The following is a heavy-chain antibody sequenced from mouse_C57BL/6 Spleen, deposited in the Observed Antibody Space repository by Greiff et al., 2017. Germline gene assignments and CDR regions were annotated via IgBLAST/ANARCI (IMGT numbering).Heavy chain of an antibody. CDR3: ARQADGSSSFAY. J-gene: IGHJ3*01. D-gene: IGHD1-1*01. V-gene: IGHV1-80*01. Sequence: VQVVESGAELVKPGASVKISCKASGYAFSSYWMNWVKQRPGKGLEWIGQIYPGDGDTNYNGKFKGKATLTADKSSSTAYMQLSSLTSEDSAVYFCARQADGSSSFAYWGQGTLVTVSA. CDR2: IYPGDGDT. CDR1: GYAFSSYW.